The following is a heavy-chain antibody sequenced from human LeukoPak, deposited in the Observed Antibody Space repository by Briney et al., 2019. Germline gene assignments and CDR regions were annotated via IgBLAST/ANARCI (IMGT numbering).Heavy chain of an antibody. D-gene: IGHD6-19*01. CDR2: ISSSGSIV. J-gene: IGHJ4*02. Sequence: GGSLRLSCAASGFSFSTYEMHWVRQAPGKGLEWVSDISSSGSIVYYADSVKGRFTTSRDNANNYLYLQMHSLRAKDTAVYYCSLLAVASPQDYWGQGTLVTVSS. CDR1: GFSFSTYE. V-gene: IGHV3-48*03. CDR3: SLLAVASPQDY.